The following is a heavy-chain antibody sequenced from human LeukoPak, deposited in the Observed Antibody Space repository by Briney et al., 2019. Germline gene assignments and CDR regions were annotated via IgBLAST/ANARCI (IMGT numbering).Heavy chain of an antibody. CDR3: ARDSLGTSSGWFDP. D-gene: IGHD6-19*01. CDR2: IWSDGINK. J-gene: IGHJ5*02. CDR1: GLTFSNFG. V-gene: IGHV3-33*01. Sequence: GGSLRLSCAASGLTFSNFGIHWVRQAPGRGLEWVAVIWSDGINKYYGDSVKGRFTISRDNSKNTLYLQMNSLRAEDTAVYYCARDSLGTSSGWFDPWGQGTLVTVSS.